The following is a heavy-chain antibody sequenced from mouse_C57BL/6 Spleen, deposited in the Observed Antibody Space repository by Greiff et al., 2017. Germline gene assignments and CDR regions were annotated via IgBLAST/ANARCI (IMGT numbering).Heavy chain of an antibody. D-gene: IGHD1-1*01. CDR3: ARGRYGSYWYFDV. J-gene: IGHJ1*03. CDR1: GYSITSGYD. Sequence: EVKLQESGPGMVKPSQSLSLTCTVTGYSITSGYDWHWIRHFPGNKLEWMGYISYSGSTNYNQSLKSRISITHDTSKNHSVMKLNSVNTEDTSTYDCARGRYGSYWYFDVWGTGTTVTVSS. V-gene: IGHV3-1*01. CDR2: ISYSGST.